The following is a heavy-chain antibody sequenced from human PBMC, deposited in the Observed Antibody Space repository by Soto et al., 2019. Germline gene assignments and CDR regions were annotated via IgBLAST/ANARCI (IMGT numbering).Heavy chain of an antibody. Sequence: SETLSLTCTVSGGSISSYYWSWIRQPPGKGLEWIGYIYYSGSTNYNPSLKSRVTISVDTSKNQFSLKLSSVTAADTAVYYCARNSEYSSSSNAFDIWGQGTXVTVSS. CDR1: GGSISSYY. CDR2: IYYSGST. V-gene: IGHV4-59*01. J-gene: IGHJ3*02. D-gene: IGHD6-6*01. CDR3: ARNSEYSSSSNAFDI.